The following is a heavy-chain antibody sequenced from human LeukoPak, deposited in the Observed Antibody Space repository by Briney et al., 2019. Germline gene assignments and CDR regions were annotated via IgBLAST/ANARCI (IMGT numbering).Heavy chain of an antibody. CDR3: ARRLRSMDYYYYYMDV. D-gene: IGHD5-12*01. V-gene: IGHV3-7*01. CDR1: GFTFSSYW. Sequence: GGSLRLSCAASGFTFSSYWMSWVRQAPGKGLEWVANIKQDGSEKYYVDSVEGRFTISRDNAKNSLYLQMNSLRAEDTAVYYCARRLRSMDYYYYYMDVWGKGTTVTVSS. CDR2: IKQDGSEK. J-gene: IGHJ6*03.